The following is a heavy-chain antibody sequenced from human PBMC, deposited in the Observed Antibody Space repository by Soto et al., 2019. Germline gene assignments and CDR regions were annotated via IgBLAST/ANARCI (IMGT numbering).Heavy chain of an antibody. V-gene: IGHV3-23*01. J-gene: IGHJ3*02. D-gene: IGHD5-12*01. CDR1: GFTFSSHG. Sequence: EAQLLESGGGSVQPGGSLRLSCAASGFTFSSHGMSWIRQAPGKGLEWISGLSRGGGSTYYVDSVKGRFTISRDNAKNTLDLIMKSLRVEVTARYYCARDGEYRTDGFDIWGQGTMGTVS. CDR2: LSRGGGST. CDR3: ARDGEYRTDGFDI.